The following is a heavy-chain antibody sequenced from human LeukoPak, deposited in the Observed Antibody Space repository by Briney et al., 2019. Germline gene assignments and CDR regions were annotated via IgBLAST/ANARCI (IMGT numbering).Heavy chain of an antibody. D-gene: IGHD3-3*01. J-gene: IGHJ4*02. Sequence: PSETLSLTCAVYGGSFSGYYWSWIRQPPGKGLEWIGEINHSGSTNYNPSLKSRVTISVDTSENQFSLKLSSVTAADTAVYYCAIIYDFWSGYYMNGFDYWGQGTLVTVSS. V-gene: IGHV4-34*01. CDR3: AIIYDFWSGYYMNGFDY. CDR1: GGSFSGYY. CDR2: INHSGST.